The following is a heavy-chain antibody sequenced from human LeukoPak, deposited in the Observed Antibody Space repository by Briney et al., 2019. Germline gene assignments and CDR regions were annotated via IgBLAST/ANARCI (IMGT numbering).Heavy chain of an antibody. Sequence: PSETLSLTCAVYGGSFSDYYWSWIRQPPGKGLEWIGEINHSGSTNYNPSLKSRVTISVDTSKNQFSLKLSSVTAADTAVYYCATLEAGYSYGNPSDYWGQGTLVTVSS. V-gene: IGHV4-34*01. CDR1: GGSFSDYY. CDR3: ATLEAGYSYGNPSDY. CDR2: INHSGST. J-gene: IGHJ4*02. D-gene: IGHD5-18*01.